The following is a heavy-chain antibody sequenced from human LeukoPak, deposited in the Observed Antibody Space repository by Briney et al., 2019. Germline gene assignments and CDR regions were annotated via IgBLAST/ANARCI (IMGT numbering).Heavy chain of an antibody. CDR1: GGSFSGYY. CDR2: INHSGST. J-gene: IGHJ4*02. Sequence: SETLSLTCAVYGGSFSGYYWSWIRQPPGKGLEWIGEINHSGSTNYNPSLKSRVTISVDTSKNQFSLKLSSVTAADTAVYYCARGIILALDFDYWGQGTLVTVSS. CDR3: ARGIILALDFDY. D-gene: IGHD3-10*01. V-gene: IGHV4-34*09.